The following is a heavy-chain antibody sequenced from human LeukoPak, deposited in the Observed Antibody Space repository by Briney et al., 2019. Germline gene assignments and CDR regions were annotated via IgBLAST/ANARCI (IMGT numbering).Heavy chain of an antibody. CDR2: IIPIFGTA. V-gene: IGHV1-69*05. CDR3: ARGHYYYDSSGYYDPTDAFDI. CDR1: GGTFSSYA. J-gene: IGHJ3*02. D-gene: IGHD3-22*01. Sequence: SVKVSCKASGGTFSSYAISWVRQAPGQGLEWMGRIIPIFGTANYAQKFQGRVTITTDESTSTAYMELSSLRSEDTAVCYCARGHYYYDSSGYYDPTDAFDIWGQGTMVTVSS.